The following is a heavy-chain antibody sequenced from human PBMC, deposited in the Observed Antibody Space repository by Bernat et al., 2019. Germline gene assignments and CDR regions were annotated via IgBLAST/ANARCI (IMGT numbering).Heavy chain of an antibody. J-gene: IGHJ4*02. CDR2: ISYDGNSK. D-gene: IGHD6-19*01. Sequence: QVHLVESGGGVVQSGRSLRVSCAASGFTFTNFAIHWVRQAPGKGLEWVAVISYDGNSKYYADSVKGRFIISRDNSKRALSMQMNSLRPADTAVYYCVRDLGPSGLGSGWPFCCWGQGTQVTVSS. V-gene: IGHV3-30-3*01. CDR1: GFTFTNFA. CDR3: VRDLGPSGLGSGWPFCC.